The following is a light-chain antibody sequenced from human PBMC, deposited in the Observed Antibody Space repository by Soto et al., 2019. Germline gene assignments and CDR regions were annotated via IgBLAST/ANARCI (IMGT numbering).Light chain of an antibody. Sequence: IVLTHSPATLSLSPRERASLSFRSSQSVSSYLAWYQQRPGQAPRLLIFDTSNRATDIPARFSGSGSGTDFTLTIRGLEPEDFAVYYCQQRTNRPPINFGQGTRLEIK. J-gene: IGKJ5*01. CDR1: QSVSSY. V-gene: IGKV3-11*01. CDR2: DTS. CDR3: QQRTNRPPIN.